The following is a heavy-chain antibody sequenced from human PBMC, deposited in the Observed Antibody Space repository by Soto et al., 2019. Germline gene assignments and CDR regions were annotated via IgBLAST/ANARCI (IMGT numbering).Heavy chain of an antibody. V-gene: IGHV3-30*04. J-gene: IGHJ6*02. CDR3: AREMVAPEDYYYGMDV. CDR2: ISSDGRNK. D-gene: IGHD2-15*01. CDR1: GFTFSSYA. Sequence: QVQLVESGGGVVQPGRSLRLSCAASGFTFSSYAMHWVRQAPGKGLEWVAVISSDGRNKYYADSVKGRFSISRDNSKNTLFLQMNSLRTEDTALYYFAREMVAPEDYYYGMDVWGQGTTVTVSS.